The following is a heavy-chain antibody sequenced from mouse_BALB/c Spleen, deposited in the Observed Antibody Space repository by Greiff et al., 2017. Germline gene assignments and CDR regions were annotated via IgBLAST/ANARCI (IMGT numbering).Heavy chain of an antibody. CDR2: ILPGSGST. CDR3: ARDPTATGVDY. J-gene: IGHJ4*01. D-gene: IGHD1-2*01. Sequence: VKLQQSGAELMKPGASVKISCKATGYTFSSYWIEWVKQRPGHGLEWIGEILPGSGSTNYNEKFKGKATFTADTSSNTAYMQLSSLTSEDSAVYYCARDPTATGVDYWGQGTSVTVSS. CDR1: GYTFSSYW. V-gene: IGHV1-9*01.